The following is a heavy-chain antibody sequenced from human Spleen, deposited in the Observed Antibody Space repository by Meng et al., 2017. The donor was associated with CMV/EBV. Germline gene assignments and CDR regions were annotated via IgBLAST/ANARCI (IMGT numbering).Heavy chain of an antibody. CDR1: GFSLSTSGVG. CDR3: PHRLTKYYFDY. Sequence: SGPTLVKPTQTLTLTCTFSGFSLSTSGVGVGWIRQPPGKALEWLALIYWNDDKRYSPSLKSRLAITKDTSKNQVVLTMTNMDPVDTATYYCPHRLTKYYFDYWGQGTLVTVSS. V-gene: IGHV2-5*01. CDR2: IYWNDDK. D-gene: IGHD4-11*01. J-gene: IGHJ4*02.